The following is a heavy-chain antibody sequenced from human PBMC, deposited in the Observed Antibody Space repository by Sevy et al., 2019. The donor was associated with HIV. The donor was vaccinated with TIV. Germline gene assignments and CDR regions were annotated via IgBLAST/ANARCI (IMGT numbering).Heavy chain of an antibody. CDR3: ATRRTIRFLEWLGPYYFDY. CDR1: GYTLTELS. D-gene: IGHD3-3*01. V-gene: IGHV1-24*01. Sequence: ASVKVSCKVSGYTLTELSMHWVRQAPGKGLEWMGGFDPEDGETIYAQKFQGRVTMTEDTSTDTAYMELSSLRSEETAVYYCATRRTIRFLEWLGPYYFDYWGQGTLVTVSS. J-gene: IGHJ4*02. CDR2: FDPEDGET.